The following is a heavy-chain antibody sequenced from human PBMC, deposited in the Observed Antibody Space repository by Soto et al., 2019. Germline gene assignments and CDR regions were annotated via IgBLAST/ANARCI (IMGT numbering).Heavy chain of an antibody. CDR3: ARDSHPSSGWYMGMIYFDY. D-gene: IGHD6-19*01. V-gene: IGHV3-33*01. CDR1: GFTFSSYG. Sequence: GGSLRLSCAASGFTFSSYGMHWVRQAPGKGLEWVAVIWYDGSNKYYADSVKGRFTISRDNSKNTLYLQMNSLRAEDTAVYYCARDSHPSSGWYMGMIYFDYWGQGTLVTVSS. CDR2: IWYDGSNK. J-gene: IGHJ4*02.